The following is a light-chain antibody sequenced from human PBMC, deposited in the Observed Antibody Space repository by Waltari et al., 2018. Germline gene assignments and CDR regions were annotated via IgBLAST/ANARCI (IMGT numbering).Light chain of an antibody. CDR3: QQYYTTRT. J-gene: IGKJ1*01. CDR2: WAS. Sequence: DIVMTQSPDSLAVSLGERATLNCKSSQSVIYSSNNKNYLAWYQQKPGQPPKLLIYWASTRESGVPDRFSGSGSGTDFTLTISSLQAEDVAVYYCQQYYTTRTFGQGTKVEIK. CDR1: QSVIYSSNNKNY. V-gene: IGKV4-1*01.